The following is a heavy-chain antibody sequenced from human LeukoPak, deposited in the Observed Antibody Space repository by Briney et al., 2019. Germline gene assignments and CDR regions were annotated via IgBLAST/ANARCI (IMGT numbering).Heavy chain of an antibody. D-gene: IGHD3-10*01. Sequence: GGSLRLSCAASGFTFSSYTIHWVRQAPGKGLEWVAVISYDGSNKYYADSVKGRFTISRDNSKNTLYLQMNSLRAEDTAVYYCAKDLVLWFGELFGGFDYWGQGTLVTVSS. CDR1: GFTFSSYT. J-gene: IGHJ4*02. V-gene: IGHV3-30*04. CDR2: ISYDGSNK. CDR3: AKDLVLWFGELFGGFDY.